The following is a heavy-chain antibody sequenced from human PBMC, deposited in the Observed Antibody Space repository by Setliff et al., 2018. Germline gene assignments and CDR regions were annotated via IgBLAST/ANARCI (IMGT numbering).Heavy chain of an antibody. V-gene: IGHV4-61*09. CDR2: ISTTGTT. D-gene: IGHD1-1*01. CDR3: ARVRNTQNGFFDY. CDR1: GGSISSGTYY. J-gene: IGHJ4*02. Sequence: SETLSLTCTVSGGSISSGTYYWTWIRQAAGKGLEWIGHISTTGTTSYNPSLKSRVTISVDTSKNQFSLKLSSVTAADTAIYYCARVRNTQNGFFDYWSQGTLVTVSS.